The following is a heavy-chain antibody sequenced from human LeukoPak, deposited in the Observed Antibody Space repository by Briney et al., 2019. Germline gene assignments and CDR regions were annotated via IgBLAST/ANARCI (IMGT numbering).Heavy chain of an antibody. Sequence: PGGSLRLSCAASGFTFSSYGMHWVRQAPGKGLEWVAFIRHDGSNKYYADSVKGRFTISRDNSKNTLYLQMNSLRAEDTAVYYCAKGWLELTSGYFDYWGQGTLVTVSS. V-gene: IGHV3-30*02. CDR2: IRHDGSNK. CDR1: GFTFSSYG. D-gene: IGHD1-7*01. J-gene: IGHJ4*02. CDR3: AKGWLELTSGYFDY.